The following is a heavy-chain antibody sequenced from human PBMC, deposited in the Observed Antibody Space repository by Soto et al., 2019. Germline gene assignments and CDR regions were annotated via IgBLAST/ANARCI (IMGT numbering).Heavy chain of an antibody. Sequence: QTQLQESGPGLLRPSETLSLTCTVSGDSVNSNNVYWGWVRQPPGRRLEFIGSVYYSGITYDNRAFERRVTISVDTSKNQFSRRLTSVTAADTAVYYCARHFGSWVRELAFWGRGTLVTVSS. CDR3: ARHFGSWVRELAF. V-gene: IGHV4-39*01. CDR1: GDSVNSNNVY. J-gene: IGHJ4*02. CDR2: VYYSGIT. D-gene: IGHD3-16*01.